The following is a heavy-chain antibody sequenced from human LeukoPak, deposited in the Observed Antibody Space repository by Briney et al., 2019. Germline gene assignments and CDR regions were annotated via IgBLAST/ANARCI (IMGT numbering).Heavy chain of an antibody. CDR3: ARAGGDY. V-gene: IGHV4-59*01. CDR1: GGSISSYY. J-gene: IGHJ4*02. CDR2: IYYSGST. Sequence: SETLSLTCTASGGSISSYYRSWIRQPPGKGLEWIGYIYYSGSTNYNPHLKSRVPISVDTSKKQFSLELSSGTAADTAVYFCARAGGDYWGQGTLVTVSS. D-gene: IGHD3-10*01.